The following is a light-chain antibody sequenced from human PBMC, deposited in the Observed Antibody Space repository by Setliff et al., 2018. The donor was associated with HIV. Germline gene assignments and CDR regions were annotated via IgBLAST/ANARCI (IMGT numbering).Light chain of an antibody. CDR1: SSDVGGYKF. J-gene: IGLJ1*01. Sequence: QSALAQPASVSGSPGQSITISCTGTSSDVGGYKFVSWYQQHPGKAPKLMIYEVSNRPSGVSDHFSGSKSGSTASLTISGLQAEDEADYYCGSYTSTTSYVFGSGTKV. CDR2: EVS. CDR3: GSYTSTTSYV. V-gene: IGLV2-14*01.